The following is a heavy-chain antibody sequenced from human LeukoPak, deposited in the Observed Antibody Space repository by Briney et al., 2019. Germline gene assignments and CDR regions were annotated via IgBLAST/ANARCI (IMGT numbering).Heavy chain of an antibody. CDR2: IWYDGSNK. CDR1: GFTFSSYG. V-gene: IGHV3-33*01. CDR3: ARDPAAAGPRPPSYYYYGMDV. D-gene: IGHD6-13*01. Sequence: PGGSLRLSCAASGFTFSSYGMHWVRQAPGKGLEWVAVIWYDGSNKYYADSVKGRFTISRDNSKNTLYLQMNSLRAEDTAVYYCARDPAAAGPRPPSYYYYGMDVWGQGTTVTVSS. J-gene: IGHJ6*02.